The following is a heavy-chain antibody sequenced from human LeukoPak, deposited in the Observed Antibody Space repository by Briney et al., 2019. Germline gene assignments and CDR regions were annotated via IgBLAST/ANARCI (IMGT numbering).Heavy chain of an antibody. CDR1: GGSISSYY. J-gene: IGHJ4*02. D-gene: IGHD2-15*01. CDR3: ARELRYLNYFDY. V-gene: IGHV4-59*01. CDR2: IYYSGST. Sequence: SETLSLTCTVSGGSISSYYWSWIRQPPGKGLEWIGYIYYSGSTNYNPSLKSRVTISVDTSKNQFSLKLSSVTAADTAVYYCARELRYLNYFDYWGQGTLATVSS.